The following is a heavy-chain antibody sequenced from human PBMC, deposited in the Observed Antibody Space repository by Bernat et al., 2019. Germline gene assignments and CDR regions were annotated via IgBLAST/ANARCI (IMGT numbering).Heavy chain of an antibody. CDR1: GFTFSSYE. D-gene: IGHD4-17*01. CDR3: ARHDYGDYGWAFDI. V-gene: IGHV3-48*03. Sequence: EVQLVESGGGLVQPGGSLRLSGTASGFTFSSYEMNWVRQAPGKGLEWVSYISSSGSTIYYADSVKGRFTISRDNAKNSLYLQMSSLRAEDTAVYYCARHDYGDYGWAFDIWGQGTMVTVSS. CDR2: ISSSGSTI. J-gene: IGHJ3*02.